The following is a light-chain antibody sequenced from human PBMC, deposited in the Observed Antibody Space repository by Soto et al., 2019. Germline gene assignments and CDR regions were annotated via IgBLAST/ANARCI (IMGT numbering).Light chain of an antibody. V-gene: IGKV3-11*01. J-gene: IGKJ4*01. CDR1: QGVSRF. Sequence: EIVLTQSPATLSLSLGERAALSCRASQGVSRFLAWYQQKPGQAPRLLIYDASNRATGIPARFSGSGSGTDFTLAINNLEPEDFAVYYCQQRSGWPLTFGGGTKVEIK. CDR3: QQRSGWPLT. CDR2: DAS.